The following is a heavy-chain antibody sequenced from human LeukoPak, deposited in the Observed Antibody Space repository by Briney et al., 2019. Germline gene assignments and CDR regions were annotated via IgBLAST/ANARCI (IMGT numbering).Heavy chain of an antibody. J-gene: IGHJ4*02. V-gene: IGHV4-34*01. CDR3: ARVRLGSSHYFDY. CDR1: GGSFSGYY. D-gene: IGHD1-26*01. Sequence: KPSETLSLTCAVYGGSFSGYYWSWIRQPPGKGLEWIGEINHSGSTNYNPSLKSRVTISVDTSKNQFSLKLSSVTAADTAMYYCARVRLGSSHYFDYWGQGTLVTVSS. CDR2: INHSGST.